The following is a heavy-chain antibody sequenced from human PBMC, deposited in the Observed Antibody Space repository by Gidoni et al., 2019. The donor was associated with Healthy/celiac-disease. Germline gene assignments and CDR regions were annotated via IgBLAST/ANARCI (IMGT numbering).Heavy chain of an antibody. J-gene: IGHJ4*02. CDR3: ARDQWYYDSSGYYYFDY. CDR2: ISYDGSNK. V-gene: IGHV3-30*01. Sequence: QVQLVESGGGVVQPGRSLRLSCASSGFTFSSYAMHWVRQAPGKGLEWVAVISYDGSNKYYADSVKGRFTISRDNSKNTLYLQMNSLRAEDTAVYYCARDQWYYDSSGYYYFDYWGQGTLVTVSS. D-gene: IGHD3-22*01. CDR1: GFTFSSYA.